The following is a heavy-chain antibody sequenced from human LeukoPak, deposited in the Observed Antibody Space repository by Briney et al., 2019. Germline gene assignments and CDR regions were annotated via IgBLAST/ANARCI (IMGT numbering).Heavy chain of an antibody. J-gene: IGHJ6*02. CDR3: ARNNGMDV. CDR2: VNRDGSET. V-gene: IGHV3-7*03. Sequence: GGSLRLSCAASGFALTSHWMTWVRQVPGRGPEWVANVNRDGSETYYLDSVKGRFTISKDNAKNSLYLQMNSLRAEDTALYHCARNNGMDVWGQGTTVIVSS. CDR1: GFALTSHW.